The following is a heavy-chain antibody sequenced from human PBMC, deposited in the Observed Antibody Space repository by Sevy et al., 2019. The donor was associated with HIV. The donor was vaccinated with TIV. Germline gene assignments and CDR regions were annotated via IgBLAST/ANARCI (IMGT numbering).Heavy chain of an antibody. V-gene: IGHV3-30*18. J-gene: IGHJ4*02. CDR2: ISYDGGTK. CDR3: AKDLSNGYDFSTSFDY. CDR1: GFIFSSYG. D-gene: IGHD5-12*01. Sequence: GGSLRLSCAASGFIFSSYGMHWVRQAPGKGLEWVAIISYDGGTKYYAESMKGRFTISRDNSKNTLYLEMNSLRAEDTAVYYCAKDLSNGYDFSTSFDYWGQGTLVTVSS.